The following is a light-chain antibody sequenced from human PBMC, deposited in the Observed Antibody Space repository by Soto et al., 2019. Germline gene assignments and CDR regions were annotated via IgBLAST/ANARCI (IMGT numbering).Light chain of an antibody. J-gene: IGLJ2*01. CDR3: QTWGTGTVV. V-gene: IGLV4-69*01. Sequence: QPVLTQSPSASASLGASVKLTCTLSSGYSSYTIAWHQQQPEKGPRYLMKLNSDGSHYKGDGIPDRFSGSSSGAERYLTISSLQSEDEADYYCQTWGTGTVVFGGGTKLTVL. CDR2: LNSDGSH. CDR1: SGYSSYT.